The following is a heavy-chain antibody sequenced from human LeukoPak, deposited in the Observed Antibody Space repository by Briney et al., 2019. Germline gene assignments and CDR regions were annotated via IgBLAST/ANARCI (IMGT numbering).Heavy chain of an antibody. D-gene: IGHD3-3*01. CDR2: ITSSGSTI. CDR3: ARGRTIFGVVIDAFDI. V-gene: IGHV3-48*03. CDR1: GFTFSNYE. Sequence: PGGSLRLSCAASGFTFSNYEMNWVRQAPGKGLEWVSYITSSGSTIYYADSVKGRFTISRDNAKNSLYLQMNSLRAEDTAVYYCARGRTIFGVVIDAFDIWGQGTVVTVSP. J-gene: IGHJ3*02.